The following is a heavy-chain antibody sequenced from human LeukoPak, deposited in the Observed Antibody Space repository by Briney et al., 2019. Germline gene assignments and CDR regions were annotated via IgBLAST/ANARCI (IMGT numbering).Heavy chain of an antibody. CDR1: GFTFSRYG. V-gene: IGHV3-30*18. CDR3: AKEGRRYFDY. J-gene: IGHJ4*02. CDR2: ISYDGSNK. Sequence: GGSLRLSCAATGFTFSRYGMHWVRQAPGKGLEWVAQISYDGSNKHYGDSVKGRFTIARDNSKNTLFPQMNSLRGEDTAVYYCAKEGRRYFDYWGQGNLVTVST.